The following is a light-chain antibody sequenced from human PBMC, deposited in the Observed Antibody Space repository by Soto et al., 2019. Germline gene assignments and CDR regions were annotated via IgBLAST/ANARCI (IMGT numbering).Light chain of an antibody. CDR1: ISNIGNNY. V-gene: IGLV1-51*01. CDR3: ATWDSSLSGEV. CDR2: DNN. J-gene: IGLJ2*01. Sequence: QAVLTQPPSVSAVPGQKVTISCSGSISNIGNNYVSWYQQLPGAAPKLLIYDNNKRPSGIPDRCSGSKSGTSGTLGISGLQTGDEADYHCATWDSSLSGEVFGGGTQLPVL.